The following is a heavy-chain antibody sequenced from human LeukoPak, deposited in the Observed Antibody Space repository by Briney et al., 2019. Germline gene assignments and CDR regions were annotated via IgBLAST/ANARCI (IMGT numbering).Heavy chain of an antibody. CDR3: ARYTANTAGYSFDF. J-gene: IGHJ4*02. CDR1: GYSISSGYY. CDR2: IHHSGVT. Sequence: KSSETLSLTCTVSGYSISSGYYWSWIRQPPGKGLEWIATIHHSGVTYHNPSLKSRVTMSVDTSKNQFSLKLGSVTAAGTAVYYCARYTANTAGYSFDFWGQGALVTVSS. D-gene: IGHD3-22*01. V-gene: IGHV4-38-2*02.